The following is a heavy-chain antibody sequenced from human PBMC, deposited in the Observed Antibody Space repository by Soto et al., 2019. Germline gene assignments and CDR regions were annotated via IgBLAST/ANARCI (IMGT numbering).Heavy chain of an antibody. CDR3: ARIRGWGWLGPNDY. J-gene: IGHJ4*02. CDR1: GFSLSNARMS. CDR2: IFSNDAK. D-gene: IGHD3-10*01. Sequence: QVTLKESGPVLVKPTETLTLTCTVSGFSLSNARMSVSWIRQPPGKALEWLAHIFSNDAKSYSASLKNRLTICKDTSKSQVVLTMTKMDPVDTATYYCARIRGWGWLGPNDYWGQGTLVTVSS. V-gene: IGHV2-26*01.